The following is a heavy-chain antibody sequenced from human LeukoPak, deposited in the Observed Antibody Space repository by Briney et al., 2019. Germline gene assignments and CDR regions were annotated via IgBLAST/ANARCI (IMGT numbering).Heavy chain of an antibody. CDR2: INHSGST. D-gene: IGHD3-3*01. V-gene: IGHV4-34*01. Sequence: SETLSLTRAVHGGSFSGYYWSWIRQPPGKGLEWIGEINHSGSTNYNPSLKSRVTISVDTSKNQFSLKLSSVTAADTAVYYCARGEGYDFWSGYQIDYWGQGTLVTVSS. J-gene: IGHJ4*02. CDR1: GGSFSGYY. CDR3: ARGEGYDFWSGYQIDY.